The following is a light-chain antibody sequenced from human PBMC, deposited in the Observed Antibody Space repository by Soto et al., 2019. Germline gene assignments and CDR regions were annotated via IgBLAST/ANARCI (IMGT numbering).Light chain of an antibody. CDR2: EGI. Sequence: QSVLTQPASVSASPGQSITISCTGTSSDVGSSNFVSWYQQHPGKATKLIIYEGIRRPSGVSGRFSGSKSGNTASLTISWLHADDEADYYCCAFARSTTFYVFGTGTKVTVL. V-gene: IGLV2-23*01. CDR1: SSDVGSSNF. J-gene: IGLJ1*01. CDR3: CAFARSTTFYV.